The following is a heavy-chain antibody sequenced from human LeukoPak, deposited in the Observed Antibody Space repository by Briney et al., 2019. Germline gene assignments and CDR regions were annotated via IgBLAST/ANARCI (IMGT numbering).Heavy chain of an antibody. Sequence: GGSLRLSCAASGFTLSSYAMTWVRQAPGRGLEWVSSVDGGGGTYYADSVKGRFTISRDNSKDTLYLQMNGLRAEDTAVYFCAKQSAGSAAWYSLHYDFWGQGTLVTVSS. V-gene: IGHV3-23*01. J-gene: IGHJ4*02. CDR1: GFTLSSYA. CDR3: AKQSAGSAAWYSLHYDF. CDR2: VDGGGGT. D-gene: IGHD6-13*01.